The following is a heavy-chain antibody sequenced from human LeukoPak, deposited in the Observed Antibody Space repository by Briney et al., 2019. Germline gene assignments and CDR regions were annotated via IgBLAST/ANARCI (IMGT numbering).Heavy chain of an antibody. J-gene: IGHJ6*03. CDR3: ARGVPTRYYYYYYMDV. D-gene: IGHD6-6*01. V-gene: IGHV1-69*05. Sequence: GASVKVSCKASGGTFSSYAISWVRPAPGQGLEWMGGIIPIFATANYAQKFPGRVTITTDESTSTAYMELSSLRSEDTAVYYCARGVPTRYYYYYYMDVWGKGTTVTVSS. CDR1: GGTFSSYA. CDR2: IIPIFATA.